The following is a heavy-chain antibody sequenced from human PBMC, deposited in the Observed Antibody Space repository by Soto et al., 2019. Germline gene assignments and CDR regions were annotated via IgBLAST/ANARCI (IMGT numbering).Heavy chain of an antibody. CDR3: ARESTVSLGY. D-gene: IGHD4-17*01. CDR1: GDTWTGSY. J-gene: IGHJ4*02. V-gene: IGHV1-2*02. CDR2: INPNSGGT. Sequence: ASVTVCCMASGDTWTGSYMHWVRQAPGQGLEWMGWINPNSGGTKYAQKFQGRVTMTRETSISTADRELSRLRFDDTAVCYCARESTVSLGYRRQGTLVTVSS.